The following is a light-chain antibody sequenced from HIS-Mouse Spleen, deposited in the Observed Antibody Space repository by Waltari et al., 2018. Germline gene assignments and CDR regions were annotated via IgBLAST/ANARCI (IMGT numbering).Light chain of an antibody. J-gene: IGLJ2*01. CDR2: EDS. CDR3: YSTDSSGNHRV. V-gene: IGLV3-10*01. CDR1: ALPKKY. Sequence: SYELTQPPSVSVSPGQTARITCSGDALPKKYAYWYQPKSGQVPVLVIYEDSKRPSGTPERFSGSSSGTMATLTISGAQVEDEADYYWYSTDSSGNHRVFGGGTKLTVL.